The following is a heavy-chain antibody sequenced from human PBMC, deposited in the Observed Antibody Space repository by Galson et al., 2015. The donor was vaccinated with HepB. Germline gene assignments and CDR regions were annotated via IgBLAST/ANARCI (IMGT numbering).Heavy chain of an antibody. Sequence: VKVSCKASGYTFTSYGISWVRQAPGQGLEWMGWISAYNGNTNYAQKLQGRVTMTTDTSTSTAYMELRSLRSDDTAVSYCARDQIGDTAPWWEGRGTMDVWGQGTTVTVSS. D-gene: IGHD5-18*01. CDR1: GYTFTSYG. J-gene: IGHJ6*02. CDR2: ISAYNGNT. CDR3: ARDQIGDTAPWWEGRGTMDV. V-gene: IGHV1-18*04.